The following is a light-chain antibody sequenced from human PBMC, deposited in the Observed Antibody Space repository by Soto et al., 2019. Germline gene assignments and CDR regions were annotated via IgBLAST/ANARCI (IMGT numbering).Light chain of an antibody. CDR3: QTWSTDIRV. V-gene: IGLV4-69*01. Sequence: PVLTQPPSAYASLGASVKLTCTLSSGHNSYAIAWHQQQPEKGPRYLMKLNSDGSHSKGDGIPDRFSGSSSGAERYLTISSLQSEDEADYYCQTWSTDIRVFGGGTKLTVL. J-gene: IGLJ3*02. CDR1: SGHNSYA. CDR2: LNSDGSH.